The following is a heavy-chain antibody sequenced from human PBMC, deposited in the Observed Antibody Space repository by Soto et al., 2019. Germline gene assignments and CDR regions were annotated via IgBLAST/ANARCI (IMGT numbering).Heavy chain of an antibody. CDR2: FDPEDGET. D-gene: IGHD3-10*01. V-gene: IGHV1-24*01. CDR1: GYTLTELS. Sequence: ASVKVSCKVSGYTLTELSMHWVRQAPGKGLEWMGGFDPEDGETIYAQKFQGRVTMTEDTSTDTAYMELSSLRSEDTAVYYCATAFWVRGVIITDYYYYMDVWGKGTTVTVSS. J-gene: IGHJ6*03. CDR3: ATAFWVRGVIITDYYYYMDV.